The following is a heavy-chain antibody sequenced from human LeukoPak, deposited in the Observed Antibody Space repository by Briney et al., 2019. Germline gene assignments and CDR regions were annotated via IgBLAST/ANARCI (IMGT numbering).Heavy chain of an antibody. J-gene: IGHJ5*02. D-gene: IGHD2/OR15-2a*01. CDR3: ARDVDTTSHLNWFDP. V-gene: IGHV3-33*01. CDR1: GFSFTSYG. CDR2: IWYHGGNE. Sequence: GGSLRLSCAASGFSFTSYGMHWVRQAPGKGLEWVAVIWYHGGNENYADSVKGRFTISRDTSKNTLYLQMNSLRAEDTAMYYCARDVDTTSHLNWFDPWGQGILVTVSS.